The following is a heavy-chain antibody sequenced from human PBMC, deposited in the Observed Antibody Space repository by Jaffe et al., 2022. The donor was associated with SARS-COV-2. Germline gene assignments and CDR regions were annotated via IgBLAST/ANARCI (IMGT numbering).Heavy chain of an antibody. J-gene: IGHJ4*02. V-gene: IGHV3-7*01. Sequence: EVQLVESGGGLVQPGGSLRLSCAASGFTFSSYWMSWVRQAPGKGLEWVANIKQDGSEKYYVDSVKGRFTISRDNAKNSLYLQMNSLRAEDTAVYYCARETIFGVVTPPDYWGQGTLVTVSS. CDR2: IKQDGSEK. D-gene: IGHD3-3*01. CDR3: ARETIFGVVTPPDY. CDR1: GFTFSSYW.